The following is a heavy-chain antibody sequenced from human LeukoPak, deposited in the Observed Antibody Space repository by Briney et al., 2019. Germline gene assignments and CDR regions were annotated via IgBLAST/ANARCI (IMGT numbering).Heavy chain of an antibody. CDR3: ARGLGYCGGDCSDY. V-gene: IGHV1-2*02. D-gene: IGHD2-21*01. J-gene: IGHJ4*02. Sequence: ASVKVSCKASGYXFTGYYMHWVRQAPGQGLEWMGWINPNSGGTNYAQKFQGRVTMTRETSISTAYMELSRLRSDDTAVYYCARGLGYCGGDCSDYWGQGTLVTVSS. CDR1: GYXFTGYY. CDR2: INPNSGGT.